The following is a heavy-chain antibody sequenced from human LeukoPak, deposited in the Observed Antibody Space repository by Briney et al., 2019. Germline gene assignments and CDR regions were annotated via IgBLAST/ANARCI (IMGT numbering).Heavy chain of an antibody. CDR1: GFTFTNNA. Sequence: GGSLRLSCAMSGFTFTNNAMTWVRQAPGKGLEWVSTIGGGDVEIHYADSVKGRFTISRDNSKKTLYLQMNSLRAEDTAVYYCGRGHRFCSRGNCNSPVDYWGQGTLVTVSS. CDR3: GRGHRFCSRGNCNSPVDY. V-gene: IGHV3-23*01. CDR2: IGGGDVEI. D-gene: IGHD2-15*01. J-gene: IGHJ4*02.